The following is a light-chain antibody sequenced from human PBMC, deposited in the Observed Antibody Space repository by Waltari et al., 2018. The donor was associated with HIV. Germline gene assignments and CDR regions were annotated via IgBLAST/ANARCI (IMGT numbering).Light chain of an antibody. J-gene: IGKJ2*01. CDR3: QQYYDAPPT. CDR1: QSILYGSDNNHY. V-gene: IGKV4-1*01. CDR2: WAS. Sequence: DIVMTQSPDSLVVSLGERATIHCKSSQSILYGSDNNHYLAWFQHKPGQPPKLLLYWASTRESEVPDRFIGSGSGTDFTLTISRLQAEDVAVYYCQQYYDAPPTFGQGTKLEIK.